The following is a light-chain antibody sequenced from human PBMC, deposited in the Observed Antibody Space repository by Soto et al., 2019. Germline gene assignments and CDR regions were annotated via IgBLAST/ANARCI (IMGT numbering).Light chain of an antibody. CDR1: SSDVGYYNY. J-gene: IGLJ3*02. CDR3: SSYTTAYTQV. V-gene: IGLV2-14*01. CDR2: EVT. Sequence: QSALTQPASVSGSPGQSITISCTGTSSDVGYYNYVSWYQHHPGKAPKLMIYEVTNRPPGVSNRFSGSKSGNTASLTISGLQAEDEGDYYCSSYTTAYTQVFGGGTKLTVL.